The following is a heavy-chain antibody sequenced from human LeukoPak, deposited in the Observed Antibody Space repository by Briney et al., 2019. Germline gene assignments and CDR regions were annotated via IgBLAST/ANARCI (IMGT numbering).Heavy chain of an antibody. D-gene: IGHD6-13*01. J-gene: IGHJ5*02. Sequence: TSETLSLTCTVSGGSISSYYWSWIRQPPGKGLECIGYIYNSGSTNYNPSLKSRVTISIDTSKKQFSLKLSSVTAADTAIYYCARFYVAADNWFDPWGQGTLVTVSS. CDR3: ARFYVAADNWFDP. V-gene: IGHV4-59*01. CDR2: IYNSGST. CDR1: GGSISSYY.